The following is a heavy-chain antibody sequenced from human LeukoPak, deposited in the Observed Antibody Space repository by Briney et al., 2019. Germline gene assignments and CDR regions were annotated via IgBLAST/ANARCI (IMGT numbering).Heavy chain of an antibody. D-gene: IGHD6-6*01. CDR2: IYYSGSP. J-gene: IGHJ3*02. CDR1: GGSINSGAYY. Sequence: SETLSLTCTVSGGSINSGAYYWTWIRQHPGKGLEWIGHIYYSGSPYYNPSLKSRVSMSVDTSKNQFSLKLSSVIAADTAVYYCARVHRLVPGPFHIWGQGTMVIVSS. V-gene: IGHV4-31*03. CDR3: ARVHRLVPGPFHI.